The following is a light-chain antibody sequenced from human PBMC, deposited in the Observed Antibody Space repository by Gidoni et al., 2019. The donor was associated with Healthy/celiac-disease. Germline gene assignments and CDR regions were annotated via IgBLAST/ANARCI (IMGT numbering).Light chain of an antibody. J-gene: IGKJ2*01. Sequence: EIVLTQSPGTLSVSPGERDTLSCRASQSVSSSYLAWYQQKPGQAPRLLIYGASSRATGIPDRFSGSGSGTDFTLTISRLEPEDFAVYYCQQYGSSPGTFGQXTKLEIK. CDR2: GAS. CDR3: QQYGSSPGT. V-gene: IGKV3-20*01. CDR1: QSVSSSY.